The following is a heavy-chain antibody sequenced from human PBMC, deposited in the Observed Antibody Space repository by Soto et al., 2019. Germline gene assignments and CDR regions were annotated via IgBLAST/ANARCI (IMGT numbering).Heavy chain of an antibody. CDR1: GGSISSGDYY. Sequence: LSLTCTVSGGSISSGDYYWSWIRQPPGKGLEWIGYIYYSGSTYYNPSLKSRVTISVDTSKNQFSLKLSSVTATDTAVYYCARDVLGVYYDSSGYRYYYGMDVWGQGTTVTVSS. CDR2: IYYSGST. CDR3: ARDVLGVYYDSSGYRYYYGMDV. V-gene: IGHV4-30-4*01. J-gene: IGHJ6*02. D-gene: IGHD3-22*01.